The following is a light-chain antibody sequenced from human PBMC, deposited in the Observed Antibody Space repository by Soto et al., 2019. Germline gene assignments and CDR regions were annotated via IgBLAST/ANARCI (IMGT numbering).Light chain of an antibody. J-gene: IGKJ3*01. Sequence: EIVLTQSPGTLSLSPGERATLSCRASQSVSSSYLAWYQQKPGQAPRLLIYGASSRATGIPDRFSGSVSGTDFTLTISRLEPEDCAVYYCQQYGSSFTFGPGTKGDIK. V-gene: IGKV3-20*01. CDR3: QQYGSSFT. CDR2: GAS. CDR1: QSVSSSY.